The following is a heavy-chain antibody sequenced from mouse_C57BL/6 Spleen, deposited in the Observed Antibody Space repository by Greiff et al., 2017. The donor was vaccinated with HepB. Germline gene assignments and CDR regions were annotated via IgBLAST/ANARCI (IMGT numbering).Heavy chain of an antibody. Sequence: EVKLMESGGGLVQPGGSLSLSCAASGFTFTDYYMSWVRQPPGKALEWLGFIRNKANGYTTEYSASVKGRFTISRDNSQSILYLQMNALRAEDSATYYCARYNGFQFAYWGQGTLVTVSA. V-gene: IGHV7-3*01. CDR3: ARYNGFQFAY. J-gene: IGHJ3*01. D-gene: IGHD2-2*01. CDR2: IRNKANGYTT. CDR1: GFTFTDYY.